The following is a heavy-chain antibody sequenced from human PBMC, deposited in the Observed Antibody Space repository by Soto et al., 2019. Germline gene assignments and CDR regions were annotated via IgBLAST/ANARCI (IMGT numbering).Heavy chain of an antibody. J-gene: IGHJ4*02. V-gene: IGHV4-59*01. CDR1: GGSISSYY. CDR3: ARDDSQRPATY. CDR2: IYYSGST. D-gene: IGHD1-26*01. Sequence: SETLSVTCTVSGGSISSYYWSWIRQPPGKGLEWIGYIYYSGSTNYNPSLKSRVTISVDTSKNQFSLKLSSVTAADTAVYYCARDDSQRPATYWGQGTLVTVS.